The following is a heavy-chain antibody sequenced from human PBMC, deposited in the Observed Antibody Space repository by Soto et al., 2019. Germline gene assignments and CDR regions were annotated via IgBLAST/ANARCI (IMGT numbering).Heavy chain of an antibody. CDR2: ISSSGDIP. Sequence: EVQLLESGGGLVQPGGSLSLSCAASGFTFTTYAMSWARQPPGKGLEWVSGISSSGDIPYYADSGKGRFTISRDKSKKTVYLQMNSLRAEDTALYYCAKVNSIVGDGDHDYWGQGTLVSVSS. J-gene: IGHJ4*02. V-gene: IGHV3-23*01. D-gene: IGHD4-17*01. CDR3: AKVNSIVGDGDHDY. CDR1: GFTFTTYA.